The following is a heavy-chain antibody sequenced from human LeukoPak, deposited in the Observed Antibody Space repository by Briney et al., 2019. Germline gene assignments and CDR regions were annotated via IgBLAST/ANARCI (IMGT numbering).Heavy chain of an antibody. D-gene: IGHD6-13*01. Sequence: GGSLRLSCAASGFTFRAYGMHWVRQAPGKGLEWVAIISYDGSNTYYADSVKGRFTISRDNSKNTLYLQMDSLRAEDTAVYYCAKGGDISSSRYLSNYFDYWGQGTLVTVSS. V-gene: IGHV3-30*18. J-gene: IGHJ4*02. CDR2: ISYDGSNT. CDR1: GFTFRAYG. CDR3: AKGGDISSSRYLSNYFDY.